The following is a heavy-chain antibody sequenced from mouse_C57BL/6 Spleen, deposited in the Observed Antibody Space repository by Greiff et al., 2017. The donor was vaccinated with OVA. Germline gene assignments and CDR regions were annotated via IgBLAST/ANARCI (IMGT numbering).Heavy chain of an antibody. J-gene: IGHJ4*01. CDR1: GYAFTNYL. V-gene: IGHV1-54*01. CDR3: ARKDEDAMDY. Sequence: QVQLQQSGAELVRPGTSVKVSCKASGYAFTNYLIEWVKQRPGQGLEWIGVINPGSGGTNYNEKFKGKATLTADKSSSTAYMQLSSLTSEDSAVYFCARKDEDAMDYWGQGTSVTVSS. CDR2: INPGSGGT.